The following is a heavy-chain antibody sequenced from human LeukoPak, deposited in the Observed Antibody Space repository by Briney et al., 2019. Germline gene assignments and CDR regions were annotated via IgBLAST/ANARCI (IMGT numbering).Heavy chain of an antibody. CDR3: ARVAGWHWFDL. J-gene: IGHJ5*02. CDR2: IRPSGDNT. D-gene: IGHD6-19*01. CDR1: GFTFSSYD. V-gene: IGHV3-23*01. Sequence: GGSLRLSCAASGFTFSSYDMTWVRQAPGRGLEWVSSIRPSGDNTYYGDSVKGRFTISRDNSKNTVYLQMNNMRVDDTAVYYCARVAGWHWFDLWGQGPLVTVSS.